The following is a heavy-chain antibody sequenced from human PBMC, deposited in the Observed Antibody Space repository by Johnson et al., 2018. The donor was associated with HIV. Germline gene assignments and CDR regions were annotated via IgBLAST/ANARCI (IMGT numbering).Heavy chain of an antibody. Sequence: VQLVASGGGLVQPGGSLRLSCAASRFTFRNYWISWVRQAPGKGLEWVSRINSDGSSTTYADSVKGRFTISRDNAKNTLYLQMNSLRAEDTAVYYCARDKAVGYSSGWHAFDIWGQGTMVTVSS. CDR3: ARDKAVGYSSGWHAFDI. CDR1: RFTFRNYW. V-gene: IGHV3-74*01. D-gene: IGHD6-19*01. J-gene: IGHJ3*02. CDR2: INSDGSST.